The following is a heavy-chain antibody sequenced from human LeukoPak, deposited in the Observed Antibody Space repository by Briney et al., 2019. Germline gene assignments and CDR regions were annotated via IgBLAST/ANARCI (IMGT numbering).Heavy chain of an antibody. CDR1: GYTLTELS. V-gene: IGHV1-24*01. D-gene: IGHD5-24*01. CDR3: ATLMKRWLQLHYYYYGMDV. Sequence: ASVKVSCKVSGYTLTELSMHWVRQAPGKGLEWMGGFDPEDGETIYAQKFQGRVTMTEDTSTDTAYMELSSLRSEDTAVYYCATLMKRWLQLHYYYYGMDVWAKGPRSPSP. J-gene: IGHJ6*02. CDR2: FDPEDGET.